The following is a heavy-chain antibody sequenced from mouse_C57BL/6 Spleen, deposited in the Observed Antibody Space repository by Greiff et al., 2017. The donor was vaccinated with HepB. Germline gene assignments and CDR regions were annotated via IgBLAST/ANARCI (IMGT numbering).Heavy chain of an antibody. Sequence: EVHLVESGGGLVKPGGSLKLSCAASGFTFSDYGMHWVRQAPEKGLEWVAYISSGSSTIYYADTVKGRFTISRDNAKNTLFLHMTSLRSEDTAMYYCAGGRVYYDYWGQGTTLTVSS. V-gene: IGHV5-17*01. J-gene: IGHJ2*01. CDR1: GFTFSDYG. CDR3: AGGRVYYDY. D-gene: IGHD1-1*01. CDR2: ISSGSSTI.